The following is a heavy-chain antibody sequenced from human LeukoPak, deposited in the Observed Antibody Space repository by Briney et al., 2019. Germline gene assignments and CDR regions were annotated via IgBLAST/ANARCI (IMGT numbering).Heavy chain of an antibody. D-gene: IGHD2-2*02. CDR2: ISYDGSNK. Sequence: GGSLRLSCAASGFTFSSYAMHWVRQAPGEGLEWVAVISYDGSNKYYADSVKGRFTISRDNSKNTLYLQMNSLRAEDTAVYYCARDYPSTYCSSTSCYTCWFDPWGQGTLVTVSS. CDR1: GFTFSSYA. J-gene: IGHJ5*02. CDR3: ARDYPSTYCSSTSCYTCWFDP. V-gene: IGHV3-30*04.